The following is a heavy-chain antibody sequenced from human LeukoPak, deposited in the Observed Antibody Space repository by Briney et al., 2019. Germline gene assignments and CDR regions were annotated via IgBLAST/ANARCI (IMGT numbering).Heavy chain of an antibody. J-gene: IGHJ5*02. CDR3: ARGPYCSGGSCYSRVRDLVRYNWFDP. V-gene: IGHV4-34*01. Sequence: SETLSLTCAVYGGSFSGYYWSWIRQPPGKGLEWIGKINHSGSTNYNPSLKSRVTISVDTSKNQFSLKLSSVTAADTAVYYCARGPYCSGGSCYSRVRDLVRYNWFDPWGQGTLVTVSS. CDR1: GGSFSGYY. CDR2: INHSGST. D-gene: IGHD2-15*01.